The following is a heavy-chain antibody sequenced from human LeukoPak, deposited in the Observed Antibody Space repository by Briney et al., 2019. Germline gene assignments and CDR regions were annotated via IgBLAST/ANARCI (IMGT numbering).Heavy chain of an antibody. CDR1: GFTFSSYA. V-gene: IGHV3-23*01. CDR3: AKKRDALDI. D-gene: IGHD5-24*01. Sequence: GGSLRLSCVASGFTFSSYAMGWVRQAPGKRPEWVSSLTDSGGTTYYVDSVKGRFTISRDDSKNTLYLHMNSLRAEDTAMYYCAKKRDALDIWGQGTVVAVSS. CDR2: LTDSGGTT. J-gene: IGHJ3*02.